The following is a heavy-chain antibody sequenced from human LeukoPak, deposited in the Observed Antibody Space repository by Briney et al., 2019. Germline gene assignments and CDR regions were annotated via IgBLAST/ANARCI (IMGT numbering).Heavy chain of an antibody. J-gene: IGHJ4*02. D-gene: IGHD3-10*01. Sequence: ASVKVSCKASGGTFSSYAISWVRQAPGQGLEWMEWINPNSGGTNYAQRFQGRVTMTRDTSISTAYMELSRLRSDDTAVYYCAREMTNYYGSGSYYNVFDYWGQGTLVTVSS. CDR2: INPNSGGT. CDR3: AREMTNYYGSGSYYNVFDY. V-gene: IGHV1-2*02. CDR1: GGTFSSYA.